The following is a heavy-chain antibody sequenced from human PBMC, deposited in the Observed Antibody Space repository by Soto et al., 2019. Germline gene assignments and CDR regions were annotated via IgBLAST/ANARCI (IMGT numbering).Heavy chain of an antibody. Sequence: ASVKLSCKASGYPITSYAMHWGRQAPGQRLEWMGWINAGNGNTKYSQKFQGRVTITRDTSASTAYMELSSLRSEDTAVYYCAIARLRDSSGWYWFDSCGQGTSVTLAS. CDR1: GYPITSYA. CDR2: INAGNGNT. CDR3: AIARLRDSSGWYWFDS. J-gene: IGHJ5*01. D-gene: IGHD6-19*01. V-gene: IGHV1-3*01.